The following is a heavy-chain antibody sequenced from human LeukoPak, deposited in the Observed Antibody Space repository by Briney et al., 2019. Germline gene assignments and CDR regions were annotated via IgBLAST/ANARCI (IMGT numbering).Heavy chain of an antibody. J-gene: IGHJ3*02. Sequence: SSETLSLTCTVSGDSISCDSCCWSWIRQPAGKGLEWIGSIYYSGSTYYNPSLKSRVTISVHTSKNQFSLKLSSVTAADTAVYYCARLPSTMVRGVIIRVLMEVGDAFDIWGQGTMVTVSS. CDR1: GDSISCDSCC. V-gene: IGHV4-39*01. CDR3: ARLPSTMVRGVIIRVLMEVGDAFDI. CDR2: IYYSGST. D-gene: IGHD3-10*01.